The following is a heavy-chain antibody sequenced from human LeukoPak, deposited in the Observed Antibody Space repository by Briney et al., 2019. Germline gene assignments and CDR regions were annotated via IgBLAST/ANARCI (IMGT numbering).Heavy chain of an antibody. CDR3: ARDDCSSTSCYGWFDP. CDR1: GFTFSSYA. CDR2: ISYDGSNE. D-gene: IGHD2-2*01. V-gene: IGHV3-30*04. J-gene: IGHJ5*02. Sequence: GGSLRLSCAASGFTFSSYAMHWVRQAPGKGLEWVAVISYDGSNEYYADSVKGRFTISRDNSKNTLYLQMNSLRAEDTAVYYCARDDCSSTSCYGWFDPWGQGALVTVSS.